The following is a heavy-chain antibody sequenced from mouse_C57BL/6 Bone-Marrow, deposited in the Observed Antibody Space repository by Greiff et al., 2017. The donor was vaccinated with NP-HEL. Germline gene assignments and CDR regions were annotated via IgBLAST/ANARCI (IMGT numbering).Heavy chain of an antibody. V-gene: IGHV5-6*01. D-gene: IGHD1-1*01. CDR1: GSTFSSYG. CDR3: ARHYYYGSSYVPWFAY. Sequence: EVHLVESGGDLVKPGGSLKLSCAASGSTFSSYGMSWVRQTPDKRLEWVATISSGGSYTYYPDSVKGRFTISRDNAKNTLYLQMSSLKSEDTAMYYCARHYYYGSSYVPWFAYWGQGTLVTVSA. CDR2: ISSGGSYT. J-gene: IGHJ3*01.